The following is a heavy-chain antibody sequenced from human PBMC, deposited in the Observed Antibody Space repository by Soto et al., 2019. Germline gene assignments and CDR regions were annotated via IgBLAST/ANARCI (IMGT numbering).Heavy chain of an antibody. CDR2: TTYDGSKK. Sequence: QVQLVESGGGVVQPGRSLRLSCAASGYIFSNYGMHWVRQAPGKRLEGVAVTTYDGSKKYYADSVKGRFTISKDNSKNIMYLQMNSLRIEDTAVCYCAKWGLSGHGMDVWGQGTTVTVSS. V-gene: IGHV3-30*18. J-gene: IGHJ6*02. D-gene: IGHD7-27*01. CDR1: GYIFSNYG. CDR3: AKWGLSGHGMDV.